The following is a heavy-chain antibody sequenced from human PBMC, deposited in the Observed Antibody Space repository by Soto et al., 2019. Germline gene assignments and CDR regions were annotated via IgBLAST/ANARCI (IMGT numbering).Heavy chain of an antibody. V-gene: IGHV3-30-3*01. CDR2: ISYDGSNK. J-gene: IGHJ5*02. CDR1: GFTFSSYA. D-gene: IGHD5-12*01. CDR3: ARGRDGYNFGTAWVNWFDP. Sequence: QVQLVESGGGVVQPGRSLRLSCAASGFTFSSYAMHWVRQAPGKGLEWVAVISYDGSNKYYADSVKGRFTISRDNSKNTLYLQMNSLRAEDTAVYYCARGRDGYNFGTAWVNWFDPWGQGTLVTVSS.